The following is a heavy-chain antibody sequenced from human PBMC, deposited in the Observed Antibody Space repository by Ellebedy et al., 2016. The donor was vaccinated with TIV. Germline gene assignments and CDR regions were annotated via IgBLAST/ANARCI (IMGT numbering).Heavy chain of an antibody. CDR2: ISSHGRNK. J-gene: IGHJ4*02. V-gene: IGHV3-30*03. D-gene: IGHD5-12*01. CDR3: ARVIQAGYSGYHLDY. Sequence: GESLKISCAASGFTFSTYGMHWVRRAPGQGLEWVAAISSHGRNKNYADSVKGRFTISRDNAKDSLYLQMNSLRAEGTAVYYCARVIQAGYSGYHLDYWGQGILVTVSS. CDR1: GFTFSTYG.